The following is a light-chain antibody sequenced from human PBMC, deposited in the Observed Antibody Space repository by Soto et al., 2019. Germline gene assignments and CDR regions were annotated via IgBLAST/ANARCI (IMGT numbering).Light chain of an antibody. Sequence: QSVLTQPPSASGTPGQRVTVSCSGSSSNIGSNTVNWYQQLPGTAPKLLIYTDNQRPSGVPDRFSGSKSGTSASLAISGLQSEDEADYYCTSFTSGSTPYVLGTGTKVTVL. V-gene: IGLV1-44*01. CDR1: SSNIGSNT. J-gene: IGLJ1*01. CDR2: TDN. CDR3: TSFTSGSTPYV.